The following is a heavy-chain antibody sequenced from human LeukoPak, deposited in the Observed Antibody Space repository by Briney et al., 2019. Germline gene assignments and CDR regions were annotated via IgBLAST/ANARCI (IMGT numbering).Heavy chain of an antibody. J-gene: IGHJ4*02. D-gene: IGHD2-21*01. CDR3: ARSVHISAPFDV. CDR1: GYSISSGYD. Sequence: SETLSLTCTVSGYSISSGYDWGWMRQAPGKGLEWLGSISQSGNTYNNPSLKSRVTLSVDTSKNQFSLRLSSVTAADTALYYCARSVHISAPFDVWGQGTLVTVSS. V-gene: IGHV4-38-2*02. CDR2: ISQSGNT.